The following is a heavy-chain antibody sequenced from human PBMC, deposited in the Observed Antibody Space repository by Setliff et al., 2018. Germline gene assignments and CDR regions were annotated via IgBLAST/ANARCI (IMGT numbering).Heavy chain of an antibody. J-gene: IGHJ3*02. CDR2: INHSGST. D-gene: IGHD5-18*01. Sequence: SETLSLTCAVSGASFSDYYWTWIRQSPGKGLEWIGEINHSGSTNYNPSLKSRVTMSVDTSKNQFSLRLTSVTAADMGVFYCARGRVRYSYGRAQHDAFDIWGQGTMVTVSS. CDR3: ARGRVRYSYGRAQHDAFDI. V-gene: IGHV4-34*01. CDR1: GASFSDYY.